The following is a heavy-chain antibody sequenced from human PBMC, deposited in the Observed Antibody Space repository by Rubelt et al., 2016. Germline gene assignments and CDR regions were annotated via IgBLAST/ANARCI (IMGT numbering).Heavy chain of an antibody. CDR3: ARLLQLWPFDY. J-gene: IGHJ4*02. D-gene: IGHD5-18*01. V-gene: IGHV5-51*01. Sequence: VQLVQSGAEVKKPGASVKVSCKASGYTFTGYYMHWVRQMPGKGLEWMGIIYPGDSDTRYSPSFQGQVTISADKSISTAYLQWSSLKASDTAMYYCARLLQLWPFDYWGQGTLVTVSS. CDR1: GYTFTGYY. CDR2: IYPGDSDT.